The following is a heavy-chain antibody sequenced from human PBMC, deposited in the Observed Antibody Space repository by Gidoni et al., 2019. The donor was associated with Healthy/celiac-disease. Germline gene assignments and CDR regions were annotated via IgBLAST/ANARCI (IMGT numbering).Heavy chain of an antibody. Sequence: QVQLVQPGAEVKKPGASVKVACKASGYTLTGYYMHWVRQAPGQGLEWMGWINPHSGGTNYAQKFQGRVTMTRDTSISTAYMELSRLRSDDTAVYYCARVHNWNDDGAFDIWGQGTMVTVSS. V-gene: IGHV1-2*02. D-gene: IGHD1-1*01. CDR3: ARVHNWNDDGAFDI. CDR1: GYTLTGYY. CDR2: INPHSGGT. J-gene: IGHJ3*02.